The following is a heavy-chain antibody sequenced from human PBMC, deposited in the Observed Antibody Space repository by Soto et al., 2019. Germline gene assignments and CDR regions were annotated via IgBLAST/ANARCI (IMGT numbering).Heavy chain of an antibody. CDR2: ISSSGDNI. D-gene: IGHD2-21*02. J-gene: IGHJ4*02. Sequence: GGSLRLSCVGSGFSFSDHSMNWVRRAPGKGLQWVSYISSSGDNIHYADSVKGRFTVSRDNAKNTLFLRMNSLRDDDTAMYYCERLHKGSLVTAWGQGTLVTVSS. V-gene: IGHV3-48*02. CDR1: GFSFSDHS. CDR3: ERLHKGSLVTA.